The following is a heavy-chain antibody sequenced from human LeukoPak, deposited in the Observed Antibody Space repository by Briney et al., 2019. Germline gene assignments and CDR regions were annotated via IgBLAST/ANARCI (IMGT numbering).Heavy chain of an antibody. CDR2: ISATGGNT. Sequence: GGSLRLSCAASGFTFSSYAMSWVRQAPGKGLEWVAGISATGGNTDHAASVKGRFTIARDNSKDTLYLQMNSLRAEDTAIYYCAKASSPGSGCITYWGQGTLVTVSS. V-gene: IGHV3-23*01. CDR3: AKASSPGSGCITY. CDR1: GFTFSSYA. J-gene: IGHJ4*02. D-gene: IGHD2-15*01.